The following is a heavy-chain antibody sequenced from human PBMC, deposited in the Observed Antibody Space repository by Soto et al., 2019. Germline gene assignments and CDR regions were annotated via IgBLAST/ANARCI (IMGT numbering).Heavy chain of an antibody. Sequence: SETLSLTCTVSGGSISSYYWSWIRQPPGKGLEWIGYIYYSGSTNYNPSLKGRVTISVDTSKNQFSLKLSSVTAADTAVYYCATSQTGTVDYMDVWGKGTTVTVSS. CDR3: ATSQTGTVDYMDV. J-gene: IGHJ6*03. D-gene: IGHD1-7*01. CDR1: GGSISSYY. V-gene: IGHV4-59*01. CDR2: IYYSGST.